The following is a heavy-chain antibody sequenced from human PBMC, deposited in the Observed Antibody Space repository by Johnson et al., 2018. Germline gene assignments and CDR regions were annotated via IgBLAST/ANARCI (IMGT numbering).Heavy chain of an antibody. D-gene: IGHD2-15*01. CDR3: ARAVDTGYCSGGSCYSDAFDI. CDR1: GGSISSYY. V-gene: IGHV4-59*01. CDR2: IYYSGSI. Sequence: QVQLQESGPGLVKPSETLSLTCTVSGGSISSYYWSWIRQPPGKGLEWFGYIYYSGSINYNPSLRTRVTISVDTSKNQFSLKLRSVSAADPAGYYCARAVDTGYCSGGSCYSDAFDIWGQGTMVTVSS. J-gene: IGHJ3*02.